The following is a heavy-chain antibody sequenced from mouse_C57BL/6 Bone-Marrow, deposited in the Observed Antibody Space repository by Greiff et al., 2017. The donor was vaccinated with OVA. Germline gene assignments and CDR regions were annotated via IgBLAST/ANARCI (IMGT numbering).Heavy chain of an antibody. Sequence: QVQLQQSGPELVKPGASVKISCKASGYAFSSSWMNWVKQRPGKGLEWIGRIYPGDGDTNYNGKFKGKATLTADKSSSTAYMPLSSLTSEDSAVYFCARWVYYYGSDYWGQGTTLTVSS. CDR2: IYPGDGDT. J-gene: IGHJ2*01. D-gene: IGHD1-1*01. CDR1: GYAFSSSW. V-gene: IGHV1-82*01. CDR3: ARWVYYYGSDY.